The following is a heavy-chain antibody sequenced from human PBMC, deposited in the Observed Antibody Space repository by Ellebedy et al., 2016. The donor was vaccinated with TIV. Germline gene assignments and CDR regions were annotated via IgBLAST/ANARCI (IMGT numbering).Heavy chain of an antibody. Sequence: PGGSLRLSCAASGFTFNSYVMSWVRQAPGKGLEWVAGINGRAYSTYYAEAVRGRFTISRDNSRNTLYLQMNSLRAEDTAIFYCAKSLYFDGYESFDSWGQGTLVTVSS. V-gene: IGHV3-23*01. D-gene: IGHD5-12*01. CDR3: AKSLYFDGYESFDS. J-gene: IGHJ4*02. CDR2: INGRAYST. CDR1: GFTFNSYV.